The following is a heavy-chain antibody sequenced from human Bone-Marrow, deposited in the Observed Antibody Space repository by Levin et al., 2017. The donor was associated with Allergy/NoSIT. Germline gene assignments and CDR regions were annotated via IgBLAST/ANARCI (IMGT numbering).Heavy chain of an antibody. D-gene: IGHD5-24*01. CDR3: ARGRDGYKSHFDY. V-gene: IGHV4-39*07. Sequence: LSLPCSVSGDSVRSNNFFWGWIRQPPFPFLPFLFSFSSLFLPFFSPSLESRVSMSVDTSNNLFSLNLNSVTAADTAVYYCARGRDGYKSHFDYWGQGALVTVSS. CDR1: GDSVRSNNFF. CDR2: FSSLFLP. J-gene: IGHJ4*02.